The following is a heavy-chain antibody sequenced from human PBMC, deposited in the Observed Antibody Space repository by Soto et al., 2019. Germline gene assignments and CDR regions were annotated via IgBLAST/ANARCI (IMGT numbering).Heavy chain of an antibody. D-gene: IGHD2-21*02. CDR1: GFNFSNHW. J-gene: IGHJ5*02. V-gene: IGHV3-74*01. CDR3: ARESGDWPLNWFDP. CDR2: ITSDGKSK. Sequence: GGSLRLSCAASGFNFSNHWMHWVRQRPAEGLVWVSRITSDGKSKAYAESVKGRFAISRDNAKNTLYLRMNGLTAEDTAVYYCARESGDWPLNWFDPWGQGTLVTVSS.